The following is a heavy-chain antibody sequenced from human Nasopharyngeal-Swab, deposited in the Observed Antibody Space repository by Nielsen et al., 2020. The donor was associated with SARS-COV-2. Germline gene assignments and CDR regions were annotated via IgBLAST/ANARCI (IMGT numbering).Heavy chain of an antibody. Sequence: SETLSLTCAVYGASFGGYSWSWIRQPPGKGLEWIAEINHSGSTNYNPSLKSRVTISVDTSKNQFSLKLSSVTAADTAVYYCARGRVVPAAPFAYWGQGTLVTVSS. J-gene: IGHJ4*02. CDR3: ARGRVVPAAPFAY. CDR2: INHSGST. D-gene: IGHD2-2*01. CDR1: GASFGGYS. V-gene: IGHV4-34*01.